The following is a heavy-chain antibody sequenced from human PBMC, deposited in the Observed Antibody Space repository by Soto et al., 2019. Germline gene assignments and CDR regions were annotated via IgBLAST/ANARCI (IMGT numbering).Heavy chain of an antibody. CDR1: GLTFTNAW. V-gene: IGHV3-15*07. D-gene: IGHD1-20*01. CDR3: VNSGYYHGVDV. Sequence: EVQLVESGGGLGKPGGSLRLSCEASGLTFTNAWMTWVRQAPGKGLEWVGRIKSKTDGGTIDYAAPVKGRFSISRDDSRHTLYLQMNSLKTEATAVYYCVNSGYYHGVDVWGQGTTVSVSS. CDR2: IKSKTDGGTI. J-gene: IGHJ6*02.